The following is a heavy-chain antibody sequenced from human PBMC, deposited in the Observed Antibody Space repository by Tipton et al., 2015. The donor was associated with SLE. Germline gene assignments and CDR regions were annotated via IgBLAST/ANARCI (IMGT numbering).Heavy chain of an antibody. V-gene: IGHV4-38-2*02. D-gene: IGHD4-17*01. CDR1: GYSISSGYY. CDR2: IYHSGNT. CDR3: ARYADDYGDNAHALDI. Sequence: TLSLTCTVSGYSISSGYYWGWIRQPPGKGLEWIGSIYHSGNTDYNPSLKSRVTILVDTSKNQFSLRLSSVTAADTAMYYCARYADDYGDNAHALDIWGQGTMVIVSS. J-gene: IGHJ3*02.